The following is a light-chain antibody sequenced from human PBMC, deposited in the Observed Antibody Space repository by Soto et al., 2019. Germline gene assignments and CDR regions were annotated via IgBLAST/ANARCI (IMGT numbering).Light chain of an antibody. J-gene: IGKJ1*01. CDR1: QTISGW. Sequence: DIQMTQSPSTLSASVGDTVTITCRASQTISGWLAWYQQRPGKAPNLLIFDASTLESGVPSRFSGSGYGTTFTLTISSLQSDDFATYYCLQYNGYYRTLGQGTKVDSK. CDR2: DAS. V-gene: IGKV1-5*01. CDR3: LQYNGYYRT.